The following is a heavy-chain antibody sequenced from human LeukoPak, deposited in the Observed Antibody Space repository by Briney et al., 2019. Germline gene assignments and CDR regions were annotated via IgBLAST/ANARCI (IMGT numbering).Heavy chain of an antibody. J-gene: IGHJ4*02. V-gene: IGHV3-21*01. CDR1: GFTVSSNY. CDR2: ISSSSSYI. Sequence: PGGSLRLSCAASGFTVSSNYMSWVRQAPGKGLEWVSSISSSSSYIYYADSVKGRFTISRDNAKNSLYLQMNSLRAEDTAVYYCARDFLLAPYYDSSASQPKDYWGQGTLVTVSS. D-gene: IGHD3-22*01. CDR3: ARDFLLAPYYDSSASQPKDY.